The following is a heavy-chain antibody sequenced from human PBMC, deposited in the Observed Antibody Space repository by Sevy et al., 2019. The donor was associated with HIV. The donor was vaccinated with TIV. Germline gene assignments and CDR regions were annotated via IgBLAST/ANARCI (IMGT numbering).Heavy chain of an antibody. CDR3: AREGCTKPDY. CDR2: LSFGCGEI. V-gene: IGHV3-23*01. CDR1: GFTFRKYS. Sequence: GGSLRLSCAASGFTFRKYSMSWVRQPPGKGLEWVSTLSFGCGEINYADSVKGRFTISRDNSKSSVYLQMNNLRPEDTAVYYCAREGCTKPDYWGQGTLVTVSS. J-gene: IGHJ4*02. D-gene: IGHD2-8*01.